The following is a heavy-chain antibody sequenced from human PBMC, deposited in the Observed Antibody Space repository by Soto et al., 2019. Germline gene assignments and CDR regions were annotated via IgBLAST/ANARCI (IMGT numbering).Heavy chain of an antibody. Sequence: SSVKVSCKASGYTFSSYYMHWVRQAPGQGLEWMGVINPSGDSTSYAQKFQGRVTMTRDTSTSTLFMELSSLRSEDTAVYFCARYWECGYWGEGTWVTV. D-gene: IGHD1-26*01. J-gene: IGHJ4*02. CDR1: GYTFSSYY. CDR3: ARYWECGY. V-gene: IGHV1-46*01. CDR2: INPSGDST.